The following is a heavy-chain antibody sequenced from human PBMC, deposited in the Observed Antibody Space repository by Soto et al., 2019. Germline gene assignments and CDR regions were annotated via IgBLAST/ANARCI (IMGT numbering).Heavy chain of an antibody. CDR1: GGSFSGYY. Sequence: QVQLQQGGAGLLKPSETLSLTCAVYGGSFSGYYWSWIRQPPGKGLEWIGEINHSGSTNYNPSLKSRVTISVDTSKNQCSRKLSSVTAADTAVDYCARGRGVTMIVVAYNWFDPWGQGTLVTVSS. V-gene: IGHV4-34*01. J-gene: IGHJ5*02. CDR2: INHSGST. D-gene: IGHD3-22*01. CDR3: ARGRGVTMIVVAYNWFDP.